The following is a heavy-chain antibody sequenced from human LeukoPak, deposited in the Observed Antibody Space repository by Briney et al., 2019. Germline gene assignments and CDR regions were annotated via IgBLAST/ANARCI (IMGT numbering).Heavy chain of an antibody. CDR3: ASEGYCSSTSCENNWFDP. Sequence: PSETLSLTCAVYGGSFSGYYWSWIRQPPGKGLEWIGKINHSGTTNYNPSLKSRVTISVDTSKNQFSLKLSSVTAADTAVYYCASEGYCSSTSCENNWFDPWGQGILVTVSS. J-gene: IGHJ5*02. V-gene: IGHV4-34*01. D-gene: IGHD2-2*01. CDR1: GGSFSGYY. CDR2: INHSGTT.